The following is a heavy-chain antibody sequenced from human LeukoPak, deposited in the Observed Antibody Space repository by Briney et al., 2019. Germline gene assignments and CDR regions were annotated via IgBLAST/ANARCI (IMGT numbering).Heavy chain of an antibody. D-gene: IGHD5-18*01. CDR3: ARDLGHSSDNY. J-gene: IGHJ4*02. V-gene: IGHV4-38-2*02. CDR2: IGPSGGP. CDR1: GYSISSSYY. Sequence: PSETLSVTCVVSGYSISSSYYWGWIRQPPGKGLEWIGSIGPSGGPYYNPSLKSRVTISMDTSKNQFSLKLSSVTAADTAMYYCARDLGHSSDNYWGPGTQVTVSS.